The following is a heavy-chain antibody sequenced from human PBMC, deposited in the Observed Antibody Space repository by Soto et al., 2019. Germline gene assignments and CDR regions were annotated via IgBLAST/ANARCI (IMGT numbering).Heavy chain of an antibody. D-gene: IGHD1-26*01. CDR3: AAWWTVGLTVVDY. CDR2: FDPEHAET. V-gene: IGHV1-24*01. Sequence: ASVKVSCKVSGYTLTELSMHWVRQAPARGLEWMGGFDPEHAETIYAQKFQGRVTMTEDTSTDTVYMELSSLTSEDTAVYYCAAWWTVGLTVVDYWGQGTLVTVSS. J-gene: IGHJ4*02. CDR1: GYTLTELS.